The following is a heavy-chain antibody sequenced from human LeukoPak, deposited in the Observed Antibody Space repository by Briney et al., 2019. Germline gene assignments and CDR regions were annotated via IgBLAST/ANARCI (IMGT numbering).Heavy chain of an antibody. J-gene: IGHJ4*02. CDR2: INHSGST. Sequence: KPSETLSLTCAVYGGSFSGYYWSWIRQPPGKGLEWIGEINHSGSTNYNPSLKSRVTISVDTSKNQFSLKLSSVTAADTAVYYCARPSYYLYYFDYWGQGTLVTVSS. V-gene: IGHV4-34*01. D-gene: IGHD3-10*01. CDR1: GGSFSGYY. CDR3: ARPSYYLYYFDY.